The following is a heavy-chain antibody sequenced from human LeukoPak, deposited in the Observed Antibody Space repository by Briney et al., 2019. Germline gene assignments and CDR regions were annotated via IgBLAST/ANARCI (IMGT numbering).Heavy chain of an antibody. CDR2: ISSSSSYI. Sequence: GGSLRLSCAASGFTFSSYSMNWVRQAPGKGLEWVPSISSSSSYIYYADSVKGRFTISRDNAKNSLYLQMNSLRAEDTAVYYCARDGSGSYFQIGHDAFDIWGQGTMVTVSS. CDR3: ARDGSGSYFQIGHDAFDI. CDR1: GFTFSSYS. D-gene: IGHD1-26*01. V-gene: IGHV3-21*01. J-gene: IGHJ3*02.